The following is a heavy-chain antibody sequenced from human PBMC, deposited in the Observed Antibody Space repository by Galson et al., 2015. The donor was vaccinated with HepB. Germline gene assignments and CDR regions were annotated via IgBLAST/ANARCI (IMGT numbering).Heavy chain of an antibody. CDR1: GFTFSSYA. Sequence: SLRLSCAASGFTFSSYAMSWVRQAPGKGLEWVSAISGSGGSTYYADSVKGRFTISRDNSKDTLYLQMNSLRAEDTAVYYCAKFDYYDSSGYSTAFDIWGQGTMVTVSS. CDR2: ISGSGGST. J-gene: IGHJ3*02. D-gene: IGHD3-22*01. CDR3: AKFDYYDSSGYSTAFDI. V-gene: IGHV3-23*01.